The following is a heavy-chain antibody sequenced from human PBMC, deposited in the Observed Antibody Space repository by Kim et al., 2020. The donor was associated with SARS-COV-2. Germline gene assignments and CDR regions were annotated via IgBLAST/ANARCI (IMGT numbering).Heavy chain of an antibody. D-gene: IGHD3-3*01. Sequence: GGSLRLSCSASGFTFNTYGMHWVRQAPGKGLEWVAVIWFDGSAKYYADSVKGRFTISRDNSKDTLYLQMRSLRAEDTAVYYCARGPHYDSWSGYSDYYYGMNGWSQG. CDR3: ARGPHYDSWSGYSDYYYGMNG. V-gene: IGHV3-33*01. CDR2: IWFDGSAK. J-gene: IGHJ6*02. CDR1: GFTFNTYG.